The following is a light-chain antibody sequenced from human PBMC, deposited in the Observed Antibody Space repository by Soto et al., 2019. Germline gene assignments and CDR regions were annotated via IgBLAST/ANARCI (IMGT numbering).Light chain of an antibody. CDR3: QQYVGSPIT. V-gene: IGKV3-20*01. J-gene: IGKJ5*01. CDR1: QSISSS. Sequence: IVLTHAPGSLSFSPGEIATLSCRASQSISSSLAWYQQKPGLAPTLLISDASNRASGVPDRFTGGGSGTDFSLTIRRLEPEDFALYYCQQYVGSPITFGQGTRLEIK. CDR2: DAS.